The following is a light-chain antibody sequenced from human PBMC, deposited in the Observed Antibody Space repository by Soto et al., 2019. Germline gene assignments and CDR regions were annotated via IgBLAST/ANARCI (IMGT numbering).Light chain of an antibody. J-gene: IGLJ1*01. CDR2: WNI. CDR3: QSYGTSLSGLYV. Sequence: QSVLTQAPSASGTPGQTVTISCSGSSSNIGSNYVYWYQQFPGTAPKLLIYWNIQRPSEVPDRFSGSKSGTSASLVISGLRPEDEGDYFCQSYGTSLSGLYVFGTGTKVTVL. V-gene: IGLV1-47*01. CDR1: SSNIGSNY.